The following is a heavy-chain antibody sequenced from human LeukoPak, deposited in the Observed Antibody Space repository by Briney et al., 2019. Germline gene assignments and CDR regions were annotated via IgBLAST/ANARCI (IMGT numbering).Heavy chain of an antibody. CDR3: ARAPSEIGGYYPEYFRH. D-gene: IGHD3-22*01. V-gene: IGHV3-74*01. J-gene: IGHJ1*01. CDR2: IKSDGST. Sequence: GGSLRLSCAASGFTVSNYWMHWVRQAPGKGLVWVSRIKSDGSTNYADSVKGRFTISRDNAKNTLSLQMNSLRPEDTGVYYCARAPSEIGGYYPEYFRHWGQGTLVTVSS. CDR1: GFTVSNYW.